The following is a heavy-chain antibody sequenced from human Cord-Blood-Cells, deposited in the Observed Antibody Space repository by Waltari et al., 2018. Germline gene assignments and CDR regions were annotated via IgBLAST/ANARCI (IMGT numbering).Heavy chain of an antibody. CDR3: ARRGGGSYLDY. Sequence: QLQLQESGPGLVKPSATLSLTCTVSGGSISSSSYYWCWIRQPPGKGLEWIGSIYYSGSTYYNPSLKSRVTISVDTSKNQFSLKLSSVTAADTAVYYCARRGGGSYLDYWGQGTLVTVSS. CDR1: GGSISSSSYY. CDR2: IYYSGST. J-gene: IGHJ4*02. V-gene: IGHV4-39*01. D-gene: IGHD1-26*01.